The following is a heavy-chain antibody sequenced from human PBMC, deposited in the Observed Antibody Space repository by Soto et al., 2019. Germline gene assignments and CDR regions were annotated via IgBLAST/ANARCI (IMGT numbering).Heavy chain of an antibody. CDR1: GGTLSSYS. D-gene: IGHD1-1*01. V-gene: IGHV1-69*02. Sequence: QLHLVQSGAEVRKPGSSVKVSCKASGGTLSSYSVTWVRQAPGQGLEWMGRIIPFLGRTNYAQNFQGRVTFPADMSTITAYMELSSLRSDDTAIYYCARTTGSPNSNWFDPWGQGTLVIVSS. CDR2: IIPFLGRT. CDR3: ARTTGSPNSNWFDP. J-gene: IGHJ5*02.